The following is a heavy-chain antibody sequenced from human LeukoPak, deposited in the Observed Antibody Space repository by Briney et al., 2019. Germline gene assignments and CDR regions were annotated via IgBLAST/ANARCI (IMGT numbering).Heavy chain of an antibody. V-gene: IGHV4-38-2*01. CDR3: ARFSDGYSLGGYYFDH. Sequence: SETLSLTCAVSGYSISSGYYWGWIRQSPGKGLEWIGSIYRSGSTYYNPSLKSRVTISVDNSKNQFSLRLSSVTAADTAVYYCARFSDGYSLGGYYFDHWGQGTLVTVSS. CDR1: GYSISSGYY. CDR2: IYRSGST. D-gene: IGHD5-24*01. J-gene: IGHJ4*02.